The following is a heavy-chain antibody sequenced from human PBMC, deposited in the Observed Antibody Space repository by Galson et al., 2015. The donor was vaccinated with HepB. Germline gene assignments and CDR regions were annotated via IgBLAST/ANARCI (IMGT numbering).Heavy chain of an antibody. CDR3: ARGTMTVVELFDH. V-gene: IGHV3-30*03. CDR2: ISYDGSNK. CDR1: GFTFSSYG. J-gene: IGHJ4*02. Sequence: SLRLSCAASGFTFSSYGMHWVRQAPGKGLEWVAVISYDGSNKYYADSVKGRFTISRDNSKNTMYLQMNSLRAEDTAVYYCARGTMTVVELFDHWGQGTLVTVSS. D-gene: IGHD3-22*01.